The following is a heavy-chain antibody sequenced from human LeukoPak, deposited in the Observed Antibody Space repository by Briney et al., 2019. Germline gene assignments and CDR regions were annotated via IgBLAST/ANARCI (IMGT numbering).Heavy chain of an antibody. CDR1: GFTFSSYW. CDR2: INGDGTTT. Sequence: VGSLLMTCAASGFTFSSYWMNWVRQAPGKGMVWISRINGDGTTTIYADSVKSRFTISRDNAKNMLYLQMNSLRAEDTAVYYCVRDRKAYNYFDPWGQGTLVTVSS. CDR3: VRDRKAYNYFDP. J-gene: IGHJ5*02. V-gene: IGHV3-74*01.